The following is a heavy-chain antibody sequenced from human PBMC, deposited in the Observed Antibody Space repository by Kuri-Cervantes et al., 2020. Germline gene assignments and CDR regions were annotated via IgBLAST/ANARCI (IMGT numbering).Heavy chain of an antibody. CDR3: ATAQRGTIRYYFYYMAV. J-gene: IGHJ6*03. CDR2: FDPEDGET. D-gene: IGHD5-24*01. Sequence: ASVKDTCKVSGYTLTELSMHWVRQAPGKGLEWMGGFDPEDGETIYAQKFQGRVTMTEDTSTDTAYMELSSMRSDDTAVYYCATAQRGTIRYYFYYMAVWGKGTTVTVSS. CDR1: GYTLTELS. V-gene: IGHV1-24*01.